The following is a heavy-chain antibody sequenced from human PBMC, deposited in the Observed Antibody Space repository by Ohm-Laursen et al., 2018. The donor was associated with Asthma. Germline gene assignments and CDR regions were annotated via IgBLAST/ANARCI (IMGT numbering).Heavy chain of an antibody. CDR3: AKGQVAYSSSWYGGGQNFDY. CDR1: GFTFSSYG. V-gene: IGHV3-30*18. J-gene: IGHJ4*02. CDR2: ISYDGSNK. Sequence: SLRLSCSASGFTFSSYGMHWVRQAPGKGLEWVAVISYDGSNKYYADSVKGRFTISRDNSKNTLYLQMNSLRAEDTAVYYCAKGQVAYSSSWYGGGQNFDYWGQGTLVTVSS. D-gene: IGHD6-13*01.